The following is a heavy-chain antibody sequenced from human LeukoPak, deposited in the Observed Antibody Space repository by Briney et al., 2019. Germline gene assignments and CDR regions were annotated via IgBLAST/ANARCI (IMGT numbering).Heavy chain of an antibody. D-gene: IGHD3-10*01. CDR3: AREKVRGVPYYYYGMDV. CDR2: IYYSGST. Sequence: SETLSLTCTVSGGSISSSSYYWGWIRQPPGKGLEWIGYIYYSGSTNYNPSLKSRVTISVDTSKNQFSLKLSSVTAADTAVYYCAREKVRGVPYYYYGMDVWGQGTTVTVSS. CDR1: GGSISSSSYY. V-gene: IGHV4-61*01. J-gene: IGHJ6*02.